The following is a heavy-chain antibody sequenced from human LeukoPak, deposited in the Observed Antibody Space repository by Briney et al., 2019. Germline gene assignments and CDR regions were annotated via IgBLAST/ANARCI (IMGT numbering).Heavy chain of an antibody. D-gene: IGHD4-17*01. V-gene: IGHV3-74*01. Sequence: GGSLRLSCVASGFTFSTYWMHWVRQAPGKGLVWVARIKGDGSSTIYADSVKGRFTISRDNSKNTLYLQTSSLRAEDTAVYYCARASTTVPNLLDHWGRGTLVTVSS. CDR2: IKGDGSST. CDR3: ARASTTVPNLLDH. J-gene: IGHJ4*02. CDR1: GFTFSTYW.